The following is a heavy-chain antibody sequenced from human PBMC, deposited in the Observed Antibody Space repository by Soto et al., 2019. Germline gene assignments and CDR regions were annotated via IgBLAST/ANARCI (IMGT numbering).Heavy chain of an antibody. CDR1: GFTFSSYW. J-gene: IGHJ4*02. CDR3: ARDGPAYCGGDCWLDY. Sequence: HPGGSLRLSCAASGFTFSSYWMHWVRQAPGKGLVWVSRINSDGSSTSYADSVKGRFTISRDNAKNTLYLQMNSLRAEDTAVYYCARDGPAYCGGDCWLDYWGQGTLVTVSS. D-gene: IGHD2-21*02. CDR2: INSDGSST. V-gene: IGHV3-74*01.